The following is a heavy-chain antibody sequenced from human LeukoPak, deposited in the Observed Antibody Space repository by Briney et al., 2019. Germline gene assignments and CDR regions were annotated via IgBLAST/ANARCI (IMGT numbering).Heavy chain of an antibody. D-gene: IGHD3-16*01. CDR2: MNPNSGNT. Sequence: ASVKVSCKASGYSFTTYYIHWVRQATGQGLEWMGWMNPNSGNTGYAQKFQGRVTITRNTSISTAYMELSSLRSEDTAVYYCARARLGEYWFDPWGQGTLVTVSS. V-gene: IGHV1-8*03. CDR1: GYSFTTYY. CDR3: ARARLGEYWFDP. J-gene: IGHJ5*02.